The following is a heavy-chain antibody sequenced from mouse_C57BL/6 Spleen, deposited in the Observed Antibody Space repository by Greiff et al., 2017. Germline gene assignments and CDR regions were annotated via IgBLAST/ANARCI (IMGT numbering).Heavy chain of an antibody. J-gene: IGHJ2*01. CDR2: INPNNGGT. V-gene: IGHV1-26*01. CDR1: GYTFTDYY. CDR3: ARRVYYGSSYPFDY. Sequence: VQLQQSGPELVKPGASVKISCKASGYTFTDYYMNWVKQSHGKSLEWIGDINPNNGGTSYNQKFKGKATLTVDKSSSTAYMELRSLTSEDSAVYYCARRVYYGSSYPFDYWGQGTTRTVSS. D-gene: IGHD1-1*01.